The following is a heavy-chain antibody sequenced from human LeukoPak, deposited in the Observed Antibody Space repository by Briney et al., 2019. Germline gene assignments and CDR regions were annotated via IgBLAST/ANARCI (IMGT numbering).Heavy chain of an antibody. CDR3: ARGSGYSYGYYFDY. CDR2: IYYSGST. D-gene: IGHD5-18*01. J-gene: IGHJ4*02. Sequence: SETLSLTCTVSGGSISSYYWSWIRQPPGKGLEWIGYIYYSGSTNYNPSLKSRVTISVDTSKNQFSLKLSSVTAADTAVYYCARGSGYSYGYYFDYWGQGTLVTVSS. CDR1: GGSISSYY. V-gene: IGHV4-59*01.